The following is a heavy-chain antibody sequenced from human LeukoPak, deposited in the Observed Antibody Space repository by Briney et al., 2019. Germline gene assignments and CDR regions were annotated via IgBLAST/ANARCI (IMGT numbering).Heavy chain of an antibody. Sequence: PGGSLRLSCAASGFTFSDHYMDWVRQAPGKGLEWVSAISGSGGSTYYADSVKGRFTISRDNSKNTLYLQMNSLRAEDTAVYYCAKAAATVVTYFDYWGQGTLVTVSS. J-gene: IGHJ4*02. CDR1: GFTFSDHY. CDR3: AKAAATVVTYFDY. V-gene: IGHV3-23*01. D-gene: IGHD4-23*01. CDR2: ISGSGGST.